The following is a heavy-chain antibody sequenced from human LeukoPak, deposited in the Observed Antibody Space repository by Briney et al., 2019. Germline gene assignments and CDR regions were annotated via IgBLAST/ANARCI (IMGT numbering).Heavy chain of an antibody. CDR1: GFTFTNYA. CDR2: ISYDGTNK. Sequence: GGSLRLSCAASGFTFTNYALHWVRQAPGKGLEWVAVISYDGTNKYYADSVKGRFTISRDNSKNTLSLQMNSLRAEDTALYYCARGFVLGAAKNYFDYWGQGALVTVAS. CDR3: ARGFVLGAAKNYFDY. J-gene: IGHJ4*02. V-gene: IGHV3-30-3*01. D-gene: IGHD2-21*02.